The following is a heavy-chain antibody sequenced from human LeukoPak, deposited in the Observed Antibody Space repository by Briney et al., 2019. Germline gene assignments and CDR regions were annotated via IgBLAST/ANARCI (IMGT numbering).Heavy chain of an antibody. J-gene: IGHJ1*01. CDR1: GFTFSSYA. D-gene: IGHD3-22*01. V-gene: IGHV3-23*01. Sequence: PGGSLRLSCAASGFTFSSYAMTWVRQAPGKGLEWVSGISGSGGNTYYTDSVRGRLSISRDNSKNTLYLQVNSLRAEDTAVYYCATILDLSSGYYSTYFQYWGQGTLVTVSS. CDR3: ATILDLSSGYYSTYFQY. CDR2: ISGSGGNT.